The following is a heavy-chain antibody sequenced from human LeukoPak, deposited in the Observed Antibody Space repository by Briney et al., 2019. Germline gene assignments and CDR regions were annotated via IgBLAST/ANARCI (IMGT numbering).Heavy chain of an antibody. CDR2: INPSGGST. D-gene: IGHD6-13*01. J-gene: IGHJ5*02. V-gene: IGHV1-46*01. Sequence: GASVKVSCKASGYTFTSYYMHWVRQAPGQGLEWMGIINPSGGSTSYAQKFQGRVTMTRDTSTSTVYMELSSLRSEDTAVYYCARDPEPPSSSGPPYNWFDPWGQGTLVTVSS. CDR3: ARDPEPPSSSGPPYNWFDP. CDR1: GYTFTSYY.